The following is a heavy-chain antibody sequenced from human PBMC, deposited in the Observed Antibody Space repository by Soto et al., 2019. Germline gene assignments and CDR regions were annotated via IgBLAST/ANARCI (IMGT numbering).Heavy chain of an antibody. CDR3: AKDNGSGSYYYDY. CDR1: GFTFDDYA. D-gene: IGHD3-10*01. V-gene: IGHV3-9*01. CDR2: ISWNSGSI. J-gene: IGHJ4*02. Sequence: EVQLVESGGGLVQPGRSLRLSCAASGFTFDDYAMHWVRQAPGKGLEWVSGISWNSGSIGYADSVKGRFTISRDNAKNSLYLQMNSLRAEDTALSYCAKDNGSGSYYYDYWGQGTLVTVSS.